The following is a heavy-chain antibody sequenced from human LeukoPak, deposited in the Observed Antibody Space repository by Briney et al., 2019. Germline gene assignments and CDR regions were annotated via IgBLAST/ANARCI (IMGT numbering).Heavy chain of an antibody. J-gene: IGHJ3*02. CDR2: INYSGST. Sequence: SETLSLTCAVYGGSFSGYYWSWIRQPPGKGLEWMGEINYSGSTNYNPSLKKRGIISVDNSKNQFSLKLSSGTAAETTVYYCARDDSQVTGDDAFDIWGQGTMVTVSS. CDR3: ARDDSQVTGDDAFDI. V-gene: IGHV4-34*01. CDR1: GGSFSGYY. D-gene: IGHD5-18*01.